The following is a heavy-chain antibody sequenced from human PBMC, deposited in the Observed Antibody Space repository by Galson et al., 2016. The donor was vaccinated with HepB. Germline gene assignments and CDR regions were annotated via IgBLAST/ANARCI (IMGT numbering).Heavy chain of an antibody. CDR3: AKGRSAIAAAGLNY. Sequence: SLRLSCAASGFTFGDYAMHWVRQAPGKGLEWVSGISWNSGSIGYADSVKGRFTISRDNSNNTLFLQMNSLRVEDTAVYYCAKGRSAIAAAGLNYWGQGTLVTVSS. D-gene: IGHD6-13*01. V-gene: IGHV3-9*01. CDR1: GFTFGDYA. CDR2: ISWNSGSI. J-gene: IGHJ4*02.